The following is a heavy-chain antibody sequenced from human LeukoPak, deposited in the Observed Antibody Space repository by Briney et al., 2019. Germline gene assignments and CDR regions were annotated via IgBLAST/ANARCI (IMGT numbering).Heavy chain of an antibody. CDR3: ARVVDYGSGSYYKGSPDY. V-gene: IGHV3-21*01. D-gene: IGHD3-10*01. CDR1: GFTFISYT. CDR2: ISSSSSSYI. Sequence: GGSLRLSCAASGFTFISYTMNWVRQAPGKGLEWVSSISSSSSSYIYYADSVKGRFTISRDNAKNSLYLQMNSLRAEDTAVYYCARVVDYGSGSYYKGSPDYWGQGTLVTVSS. J-gene: IGHJ4*02.